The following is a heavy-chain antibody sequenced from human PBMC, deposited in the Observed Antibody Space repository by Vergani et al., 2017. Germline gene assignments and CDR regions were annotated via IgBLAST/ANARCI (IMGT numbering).Heavy chain of an antibody. Sequence: QVQLQESGPGLVKPSETLSLTCTVPGGSISSYYWSWIRQPPGKGLEWIGYIYYSGSTNYNPSLKSRVTISVDTSKNQFSLKLSSVTAADTAVYYCARVXYYYDSSGYYHRNYYYYYMDVWGKGTTVTVSS. V-gene: IGHV4-59*01. CDR1: GGSISSYY. D-gene: IGHD3-22*01. CDR3: ARVXYYYDSSGYYHRNYYYYYMDV. J-gene: IGHJ6*03. CDR2: IYYSGST.